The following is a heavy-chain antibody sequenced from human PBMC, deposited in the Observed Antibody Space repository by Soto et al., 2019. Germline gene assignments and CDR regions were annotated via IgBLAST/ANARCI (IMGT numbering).Heavy chain of an antibody. Sequence: SETLSLTCAVYGGSFSGYYWSWIRQPAGKGLEWIGRIYTSGSTNYNPSLKSRVTMSVDTSKNQFSLKLSSVTAADTAVYYCARGPAGYSYGLYYFDYWGQGTLVTVSS. D-gene: IGHD5-18*01. CDR1: GGSFSGYY. V-gene: IGHV4-59*10. CDR2: IYTSGST. CDR3: ARGPAGYSYGLYYFDY. J-gene: IGHJ4*02.